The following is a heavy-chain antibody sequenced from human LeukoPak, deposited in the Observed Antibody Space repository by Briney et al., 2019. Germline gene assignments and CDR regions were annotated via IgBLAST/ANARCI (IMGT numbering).Heavy chain of an antibody. Sequence: AGGSLRLSCAASGFTFSSYDIHWVRQATGKGLEWVSGIGTAGEIYYPGSVKGRFTISRENAKNSLYLQMSSLRAGDTVVYYCARAAYSSTWYSRYFDLWGRGTLVTVSS. CDR1: GFTFSSYD. CDR3: ARAAYSSTWYSRYFDL. J-gene: IGHJ2*01. V-gene: IGHV3-13*01. D-gene: IGHD6-13*01. CDR2: IGTAGEI.